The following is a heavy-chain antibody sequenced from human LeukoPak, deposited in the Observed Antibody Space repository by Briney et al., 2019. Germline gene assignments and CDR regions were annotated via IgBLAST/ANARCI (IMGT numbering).Heavy chain of an antibody. CDR2: IYYSGST. D-gene: IGHD5-18*01. Sequence: SETLSLTCTVSSGSISSGGYYWSWIRQHPGKGLEWIGYIYYSGSTYYNPSLKSRVTISVDTSKTQFSLKLSSVTAADTAVYYCALSGYSYGSYYYYGMDVWGQGTTVTVSS. V-gene: IGHV4-31*03. J-gene: IGHJ6*02. CDR3: ALSGYSYGSYYYYGMDV. CDR1: SGSISSGGYY.